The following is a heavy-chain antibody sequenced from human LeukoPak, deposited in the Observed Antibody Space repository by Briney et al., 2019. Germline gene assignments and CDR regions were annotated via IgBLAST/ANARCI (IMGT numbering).Heavy chain of an antibody. CDR3: ARVSGDSGYDYSGFWYYYYYMDV. CDR1: GYTFTSYG. CDR2: ISAYNGNT. D-gene: IGHD5-12*01. V-gene: IGHV1-18*01. Sequence: GASVKVSCKASGYTFTSYGISWVRQAPGQGLEWMGWISAYNGNTNYAQKLQGRATMTTDTSTSTAYMELRSLRSDDTAVYYCARVSGDSGYDYSGFWYYYYYMDVWGKGTTVTVSS. J-gene: IGHJ6*03.